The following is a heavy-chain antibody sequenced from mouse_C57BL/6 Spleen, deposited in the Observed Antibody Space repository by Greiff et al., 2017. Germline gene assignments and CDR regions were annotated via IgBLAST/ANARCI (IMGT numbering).Heavy chain of an antibody. D-gene: IGHD1-1*01. V-gene: IGHV1-69*01. J-gene: IGHJ2*01. CDR3: ARAPYYYGSSYGYFDY. CDR1: GYTFTSYW. Sequence: QVQLQQPGAELVMPGASVKLSCKASGYTFTSYWMHWVKQRPGQGLEWIGEIDPSDSYTNYNQKFKGKSTLTVDKSSSTAYMQLSSLTSEDSAVYYCARAPYYYGSSYGYFDYWGQGTTLTVSS. CDR2: IDPSDSYT.